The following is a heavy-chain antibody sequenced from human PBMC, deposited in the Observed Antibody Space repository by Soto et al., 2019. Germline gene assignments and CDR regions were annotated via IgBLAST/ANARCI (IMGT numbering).Heavy chain of an antibody. CDR1: GYTFTGYY. V-gene: IGHV1-2*04. Sequence: GASVKVSCKASGYTFTGYYMHWVRQAPGQGLEWMGWINPNSGGTNYAQKFQGWVTMTRDTSISTAYMELSRLRSDDTAVYYCAVSQVSMNWFDPWGQGTLVTVSS. CDR3: AVSQVSMNWFDP. J-gene: IGHJ5*02. CDR2: INPNSGGT.